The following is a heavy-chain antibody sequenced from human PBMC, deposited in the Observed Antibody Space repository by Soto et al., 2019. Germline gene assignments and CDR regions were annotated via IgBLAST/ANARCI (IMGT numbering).Heavy chain of an antibody. D-gene: IGHD3-3*01. Sequence: GGSLRLSCAASGFTFSSYGMHWVRQAPGKGLEWVAVISYDGSNKYYADSVKGRFTISRDNSKNTLYLQMNSLRAEDTAVYYCAKDGLRFLEHPYWFDPWGQGTLVTVSS. CDR1: GFTFSSYG. CDR3: AKDGLRFLEHPYWFDP. J-gene: IGHJ5*02. CDR2: ISYDGSNK. V-gene: IGHV3-30*18.